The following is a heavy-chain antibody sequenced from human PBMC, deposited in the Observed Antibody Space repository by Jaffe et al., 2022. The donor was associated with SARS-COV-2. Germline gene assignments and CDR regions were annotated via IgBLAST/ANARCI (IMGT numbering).Heavy chain of an antibody. CDR2: ISSSGSTI. J-gene: IGHJ4*02. V-gene: IGHV3-48*03. CDR1: GFTFSSYE. CDR3: ASSYRNLAVADY. D-gene: IGHD6-19*01. Sequence: EVQLVESGGGLVQPGGSLRLSCAASGFTFSSYEMNWVRQAPGKGLEWVSYISSSGSTIYYADSVKGRFTISRDNAKNSLYLQMNSLRAEDTAVYYCASSYRNLAVADYWGQGTLVTVSS.